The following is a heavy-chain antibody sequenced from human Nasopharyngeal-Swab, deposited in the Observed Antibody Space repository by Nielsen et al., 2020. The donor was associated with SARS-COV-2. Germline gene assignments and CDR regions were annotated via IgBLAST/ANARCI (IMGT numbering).Heavy chain of an antibody. CDR2: INHSGST. Sequence: SETLSLTFAVYGGSFSGYYWSWIRQPPGKGLEWIGEINHSGSTNYNPSLKSRVTISVDTSKNQFSLKLSSVTAADTAVYYCARGTLRGGYSYGYGGCGDYWGQGTLVTVSS. J-gene: IGHJ4*02. CDR1: GGSFSGYY. CDR3: ARGTLRGGYSYGYGGCGDY. D-gene: IGHD5-18*01. V-gene: IGHV4-34*01.